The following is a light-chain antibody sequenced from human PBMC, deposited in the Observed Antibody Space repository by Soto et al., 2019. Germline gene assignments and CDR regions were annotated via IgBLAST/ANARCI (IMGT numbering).Light chain of an antibody. CDR1: QSISSW. J-gene: IGKJ2*01. Sequence: DIQMTQSPSTLSASVGDRVTITCRASQSISSWLAWYQQKPGKAPKLLIYDASSLESGVPSRFSGSGSGTEFTITISSLQTDDFATYYGQQYNSYSSYTFGKGTKLAIK. V-gene: IGKV1-5*01. CDR2: DAS. CDR3: QQYNSYSSYT.